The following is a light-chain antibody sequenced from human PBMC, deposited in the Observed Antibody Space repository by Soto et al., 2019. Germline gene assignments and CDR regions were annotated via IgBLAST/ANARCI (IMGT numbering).Light chain of an antibody. Sequence: EIVLRQSPGTLSLSPGERATLSCRVSQSVSRNYLAWYQQKPGQAPMLLIYAASSRATGIPDRFSGSGSGTDFTLTISRLEPEDFAVYYCQQYGSSPWTFGQGTKLDIK. CDR3: QQYGSSPWT. CDR1: QSVSRNY. V-gene: IGKV3-20*01. J-gene: IGKJ1*01. CDR2: AAS.